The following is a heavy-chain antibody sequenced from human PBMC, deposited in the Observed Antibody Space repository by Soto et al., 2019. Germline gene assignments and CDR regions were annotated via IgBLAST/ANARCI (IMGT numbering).Heavy chain of an antibody. V-gene: IGHV3-23*01. J-gene: IGHJ5*02. CDR3: VKNSGWFNT. Sequence: QLLQSGGGLVQPGGSLTLSCAASGFTFGTTDMSWVRQAPWEGLEWVSTIDGSGGITYYADSVKGRFTISRDNSRNTVYLQMNSLRGDATALYYCVKNSGWFNTWGQGALVTVSS. CDR1: GFTFGTTD. D-gene: IGHD3-10*01. CDR2: IDGSGGIT.